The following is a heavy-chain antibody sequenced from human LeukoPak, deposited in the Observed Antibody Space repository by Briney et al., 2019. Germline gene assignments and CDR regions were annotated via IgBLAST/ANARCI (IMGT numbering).Heavy chain of an antibody. CDR3: ARLGGRYTGYDYPPDYFYYAMDV. V-gene: IGHV5-51*01. CDR1: GYRFTNYW. Sequence: GESLKISCQGSGYRFTNYWIGWVRQMPGKGLEWMGIIYSGDSHTRYSPSFQGQVTISADKSISTAYLHWSSLKASDSAMYFCARLGGRYTGYDYPPDYFYYAMDVWGQGTTVTVSS. CDR2: IYSGDSHT. D-gene: IGHD5-12*01. J-gene: IGHJ6*02.